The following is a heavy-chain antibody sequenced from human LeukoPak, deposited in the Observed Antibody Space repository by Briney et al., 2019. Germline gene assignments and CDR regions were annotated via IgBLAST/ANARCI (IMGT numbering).Heavy chain of an antibody. V-gene: IGHV3-23*01. Sequence: TGGSLRLSCAASGFTFSSYAMSWVRQAPGKRLEWVSAISGSGGTTYYADSVKGRFTISRDNSKNTLYLQMYSLRAEDTAVYYCAKPQVLPPKWFDPWGQGTLVTVSS. CDR1: GFTFSSYA. CDR3: AKPQVLPPKWFDP. J-gene: IGHJ5*02. CDR2: ISGSGGTT.